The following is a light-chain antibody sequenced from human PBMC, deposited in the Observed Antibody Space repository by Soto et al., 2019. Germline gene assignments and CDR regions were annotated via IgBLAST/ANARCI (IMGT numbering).Light chain of an antibody. V-gene: IGLV2-14*01. J-gene: IGLJ1*01. CDR1: SSDVGGYNY. CDR2: DVS. CDR3: SSYTTTDTYV. Sequence: QSALTKPASVSGSPGQSITISCTGTSSDVGGYNYVSWFQQYPGKAPKLMIYDVSTRPSGVSNRFSGSKSGNTASLTISGLQAEDEADYYCSSYTTTDTYVFGTGTKLTVL.